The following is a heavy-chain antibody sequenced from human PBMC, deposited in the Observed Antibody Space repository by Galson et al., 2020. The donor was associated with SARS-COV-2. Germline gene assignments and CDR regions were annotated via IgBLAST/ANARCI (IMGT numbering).Heavy chain of an antibody. D-gene: IGHD3-3*02. CDR2: IYYDGTTK. J-gene: IGHJ6*02. V-gene: IGHV3-30*12. CDR1: GFTFSNYG. CDR3: AREPVLASHYDDGMEG. Sequence: GGSMSLSCTVSGFTFSNYGMHWARQAPGKGMEWVALIYYDGTTKYYVDSVKGRLIISRDNSRNELYLQINSLRAEDTAVYYRAREPVLASHYDDGMEGWGQGTTVTGS.